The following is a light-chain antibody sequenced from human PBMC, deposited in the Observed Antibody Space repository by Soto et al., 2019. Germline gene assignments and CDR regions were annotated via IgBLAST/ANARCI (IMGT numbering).Light chain of an antibody. J-gene: IGLJ2*01. CDR1: SSDVGGYNY. CDR2: EVS. CDR3: SSYTSSSTLLV. V-gene: IGLV2-14*01. Sequence: QSVLTQPASVSGSPGQSITISCTGTSSDVGGYNYVSWYQRHPGKAPKLMIYEVSNRPSGVSNRFSGSKSGNTASLTISGLQAEDEAGYYCSSYTSSSTLLVFGGGTKLTVL.